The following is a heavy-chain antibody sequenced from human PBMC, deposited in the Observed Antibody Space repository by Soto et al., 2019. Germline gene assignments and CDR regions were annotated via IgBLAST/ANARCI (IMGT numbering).Heavy chain of an antibody. CDR1: GFSFNKYG. CDR3: ARWGARSGWYEQVVDY. D-gene: IGHD6-13*01. Sequence: QVQLVESGGGVVQPGRSLRLSCAASGFSFNKYGMHWVRQPPGKGLEWLALIWYDGSKKYYSDSVKGRLTISRDNSKNPLYLQMNSLSDEDKAVYYCARWGARSGWYEQVVDYWGQGTLVSVS. J-gene: IGHJ4*02. V-gene: IGHV3-33*01. CDR2: IWYDGSKK.